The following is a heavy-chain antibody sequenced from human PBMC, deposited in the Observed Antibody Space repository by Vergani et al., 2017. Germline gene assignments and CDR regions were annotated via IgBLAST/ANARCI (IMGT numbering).Heavy chain of an antibody. D-gene: IGHD3-10*01. CDR2: ISSSSSYI. J-gene: IGHJ6*02. V-gene: IGHV3-21*01. CDR1: GFTFSSYS. Sequence: EVQLVESGGGLVKRGGSLRLSCAASGFTFSSYSMNWVRQAPGKGLEWVSSISSSSSYIHYSDSLKGRFTISRDNAKSALYLQMNSLRAEDTGVYYCASDRYFLGSGTYPYFYSYGLDVRGQGTEVTLSS. CDR3: ASDRYFLGSGTYPYFYSYGLDV.